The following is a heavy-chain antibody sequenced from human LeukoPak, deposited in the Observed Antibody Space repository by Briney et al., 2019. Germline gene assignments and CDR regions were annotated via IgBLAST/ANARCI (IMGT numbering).Heavy chain of an antibody. CDR3: AKGPDRSGYYSLDY. V-gene: IGHV3-30*18. J-gene: IGHJ4*02. CDR1: GFTFSNYD. D-gene: IGHD3-22*01. CDR2: ISYDGSIK. Sequence: GGSLRLSCAASGFTFSNYDMHWVRQAPGKGLEWVAIISYDGSIKYFVDSVKGLFTISRDNSKNTLYLQMNSLRAEDTAVYYCAKGPDRSGYYSLDYWGQGTLVTVSS.